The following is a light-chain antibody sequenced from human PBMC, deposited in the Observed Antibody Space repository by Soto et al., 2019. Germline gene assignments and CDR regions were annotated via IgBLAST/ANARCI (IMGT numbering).Light chain of an antibody. CDR2: AAS. J-gene: IGKJ5*01. V-gene: IGKV1-33*01. Sequence: DIQKTPSQSSLSASLGDRVTITCGASQSISSYLNWYQQKPGKAPKLLLSAASNLETGDPLRFSGSGSGTDFAFIISSLQPEDVATYFCQQYGSLPITFGQGTRLEI. CDR1: QSISSY. CDR3: QQYGSLPIT.